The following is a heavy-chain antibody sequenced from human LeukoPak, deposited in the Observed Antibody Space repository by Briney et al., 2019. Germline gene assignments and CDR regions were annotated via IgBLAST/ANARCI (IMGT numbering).Heavy chain of an antibody. V-gene: IGHV3-64*01. J-gene: IGHJ3*02. Sequence: GGSLRLSCAASGFTFSSYAMHWVRQAPGKGLEYVSAISSNGGSTYYANSVKGRFTISRDNSKNTLYLQMGSLRAEDMAVYYCARESSGDAFDIWGQGTMVTVSS. CDR2: ISSNGGST. CDR1: GFTFSSYA. CDR3: ARESSGDAFDI. D-gene: IGHD3-22*01.